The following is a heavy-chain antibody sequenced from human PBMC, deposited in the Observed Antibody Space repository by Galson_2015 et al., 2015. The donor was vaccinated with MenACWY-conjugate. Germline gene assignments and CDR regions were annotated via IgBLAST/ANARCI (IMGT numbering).Heavy chain of an antibody. CDR2: ISSGSGYI. D-gene: IGHD7-27*01. V-gene: IGHV3-21*01. CDR3: VRDRSVTWGGFDY. CDR1: GFTFSSHT. J-gene: IGHJ4*02. Sequence: SLRLSCAASGFTFSSHTLNWVRQAPGKGLEWVSSISSGSGYIYYADSVKGRFTISRDNAKNSLFLQMNSLRGEDTAMYYCVRDRSVTWGGFDYWGRGVLVTVSS.